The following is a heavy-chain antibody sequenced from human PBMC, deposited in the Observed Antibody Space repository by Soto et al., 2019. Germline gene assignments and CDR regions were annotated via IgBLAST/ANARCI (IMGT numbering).Heavy chain of an antibody. CDR1: GGSISSGDYY. Sequence: SETLSLTCTVSGGSISSGDYYWSWIRQPPGKGLEWIWYIYYSGSTYYNPSLKSRVTISVDTSKNQFSLKLSSVTAADTAVYYCARAQPGYDFWSGSTRFDPWGQGTLVTVSS. V-gene: IGHV4-30-4*01. CDR2: IYYSGST. D-gene: IGHD3-3*01. J-gene: IGHJ5*02. CDR3: ARAQPGYDFWSGSTRFDP.